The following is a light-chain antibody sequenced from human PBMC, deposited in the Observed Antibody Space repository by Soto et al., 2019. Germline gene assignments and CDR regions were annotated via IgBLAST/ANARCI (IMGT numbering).Light chain of an antibody. J-gene: IGKJ1*01. V-gene: IGKV1-5*01. Sequence: DIQMTQSPSTLSASVGDRVTITCRASQSINNWVAWYQQKPGIAPKLLIYDASSLESGVPSRFSGSGSGTDFTLTISSLQPEDFATYYCQQSYSTLWTFGQGTKVDIK. CDR3: QQSYSTLWT. CDR2: DAS. CDR1: QSINNW.